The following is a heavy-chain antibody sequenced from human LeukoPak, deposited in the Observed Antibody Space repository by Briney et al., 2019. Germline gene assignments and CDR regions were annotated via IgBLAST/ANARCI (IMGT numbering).Heavy chain of an antibody. CDR2: INPNSGGT. CDR1: GGTFSSYA. D-gene: IGHD4-17*01. J-gene: IGHJ5*02. CDR3: ARDRGVYGDGFDP. V-gene: IGHV1-2*02. Sequence: GSSVKVSCKASGGTFSSYAISWVRQAPGQGLEWMGGINPNSGGTNYAQKFQGRVTMTRDTSISTAYMELSRLRSDDTAVYYCARDRGVYGDGFDPWGQGTLVTVSS.